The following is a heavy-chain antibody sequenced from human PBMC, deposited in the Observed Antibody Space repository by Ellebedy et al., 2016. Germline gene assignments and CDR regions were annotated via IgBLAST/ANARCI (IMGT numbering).Heavy chain of an antibody. CDR1: GGSFSGYY. D-gene: IGHD2-2*01. V-gene: IGHV4-34*01. CDR3: ARGVEGIVVVPGAKYYYYYMDV. CDR2: INHSGST. J-gene: IGHJ6*03. Sequence: GSLRLSXAVYGGSFSGYYWSWVRQPPGKGLEWIGEINHSGSTNYNPSLKSRVTISVDTSKNQFSLKLSSVTAADTAMYYCARGVEGIVVVPGAKYYYYYMDVWGKGTTVTVSS.